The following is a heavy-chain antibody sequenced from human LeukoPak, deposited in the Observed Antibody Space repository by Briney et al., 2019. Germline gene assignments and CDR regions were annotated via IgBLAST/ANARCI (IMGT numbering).Heavy chain of an antibody. Sequence: GRSLRLSCAASGFTFSSYGMHWVRQAPGKGLEGVAVISYDGSNKYYADSVKGQFTISRDNYKNTLYLQMNSLRAEDTAVYYCAKLASSTGLWYYFDYWGQGTLVTVSS. CDR2: ISYDGSNK. D-gene: IGHD6-13*01. CDR1: GFTFSSYG. V-gene: IGHV3-30*18. CDR3: AKLASSTGLWYYFDY. J-gene: IGHJ4*02.